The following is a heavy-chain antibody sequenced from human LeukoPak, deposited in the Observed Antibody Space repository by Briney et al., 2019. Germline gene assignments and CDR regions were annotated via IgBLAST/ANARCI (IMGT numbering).Heavy chain of an antibody. CDR3: ARARTYSSSWYLRYFQH. J-gene: IGHJ1*01. V-gene: IGHV4-61*02. Sequence: PSETLSLTCTVSGGSISSGSYYWSWIRQPAGKGLEWIGRIYTNGSTNYNPSLKSRVTISVDTSKNQFSLKLSSVTAADTAVYYCARARTYSSSWYLRYFQHWGQGTLVTVSS. D-gene: IGHD6-13*01. CDR1: GGSISSGSYY. CDR2: IYTNGST.